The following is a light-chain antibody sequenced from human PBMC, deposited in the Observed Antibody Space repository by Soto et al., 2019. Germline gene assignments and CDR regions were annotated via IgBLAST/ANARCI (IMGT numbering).Light chain of an antibody. CDR2: GAS. V-gene: IGKV3-15*01. Sequence: EIVMTQSPATLSVSPGERATVSCRASQSVSSTLAWYPQKPGQAPRLLIYGASTRATGIPARFRGSGSGTEFTLTIGSLQSEDFAVYYGQQYNNWPRTFGQGTKLEIK. CDR3: QQYNNWPRT. CDR1: QSVSST. J-gene: IGKJ2*01.